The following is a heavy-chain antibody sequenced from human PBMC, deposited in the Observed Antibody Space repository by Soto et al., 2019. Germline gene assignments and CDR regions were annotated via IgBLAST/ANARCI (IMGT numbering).Heavy chain of an antibody. Sequence: QVQLLESGPGLVKPSETLSLICTVSGGSIRSSHWWSWVRQPPGKGLERIGEIYHSGSTNLDPSLQSRVTLSVDKSKNQFSLKLTSVTAADTAVYYCARDKATVGGYNLYDPWGQGILVTVSS. J-gene: IGHJ5*02. CDR1: GGSIRSSHW. D-gene: IGHD3-16*01. CDR2: IYHSGST. V-gene: IGHV4-4*02. CDR3: ARDKATVGGYNLYDP.